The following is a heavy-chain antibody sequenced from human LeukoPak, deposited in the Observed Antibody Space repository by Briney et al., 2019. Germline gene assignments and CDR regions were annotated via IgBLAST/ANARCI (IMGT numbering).Heavy chain of an antibody. D-gene: IGHD2-15*01. J-gene: IGHJ3*02. CDR2: ISAYNGNT. CDR1: GYTFTSYG. Sequence: APVKVSCKASGYTFTSYGISWVRQAPGQGLEWMGWISAYNGNTNYAQKLQGRVTMTTDTSTSTAYMELRSLRSDDTAVYYCARDWRPMAYCSGGSCYNDAFDIWGQGTMVTVSS. V-gene: IGHV1-18*01. CDR3: ARDWRPMAYCSGGSCYNDAFDI.